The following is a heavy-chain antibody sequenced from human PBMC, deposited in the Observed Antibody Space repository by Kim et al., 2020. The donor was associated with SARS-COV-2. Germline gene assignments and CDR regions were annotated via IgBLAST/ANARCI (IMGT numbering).Heavy chain of an antibody. Sequence: GRFTISRDNSKNTLYLQMGSLRAEDMAVYYCARVGGYCSSTSCYNGPFGYWGQGTLVTVSS. V-gene: IGHV3-64*01. D-gene: IGHD2-2*02. J-gene: IGHJ4*02. CDR3: ARVGGYCSSTSCYNGPFGY.